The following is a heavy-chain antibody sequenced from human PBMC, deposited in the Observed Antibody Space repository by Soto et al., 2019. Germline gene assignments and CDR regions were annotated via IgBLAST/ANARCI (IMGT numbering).Heavy chain of an antibody. CDR2: ISSNGGST. CDR1: GFTFSSYA. Sequence: SLRLSCSASGFTFSSYAMHWVRQAPGKGLEYVSAISSNGGSTYYADSVKGRFTISRDNSKNTLYLQMSSLRAEDTAVYYCVKDLAHCGGDCYLLDDAFDIWGQGTMVTVSS. J-gene: IGHJ3*02. V-gene: IGHV3-64D*06. CDR3: VKDLAHCGGDCYLLDDAFDI. D-gene: IGHD2-21*02.